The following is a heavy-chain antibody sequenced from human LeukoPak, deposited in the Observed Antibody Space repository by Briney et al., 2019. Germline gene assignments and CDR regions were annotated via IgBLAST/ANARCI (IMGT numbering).Heavy chain of an antibody. V-gene: IGHV3-21*01. D-gene: IGHD5-12*01. J-gene: IGHJ6*03. Sequence: PGGSLRLCCAASGFSFDDYAMHWVRPARGKRVGCFSSISSSSSYIYYADSVKGRFTISRDNAKNSLYLQMNSLRAEDTAVYYCARMVRQVATARGYYYYYMDVWGKGNTVTVSS. CDR3: ARMVRQVATARGYYYYYMDV. CDR2: ISSSSSYI. CDR1: GFSFDDYA.